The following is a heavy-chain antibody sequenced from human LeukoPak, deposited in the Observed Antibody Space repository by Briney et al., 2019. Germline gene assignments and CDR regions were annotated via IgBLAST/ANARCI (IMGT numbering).Heavy chain of an antibody. V-gene: IGHV6-1*01. Sequence: QTLSLPCAISGDRVSSNRAALNWTSQSPSRGLEWLGRTYCSSNWYNDYAVSVKSRITINPDTSKNQFSLQLNSVTPEDTAVYYCARDGPRGYSYGLYSSSWYWFDPWGQGTLVTVSS. J-gene: IGHJ5*02. CDR2: TYCSSNWYN. CDR1: GDRVSSNRAA. D-gene: IGHD5-18*01. CDR3: ARDGPRGYSYGLYSSSWYWFDP.